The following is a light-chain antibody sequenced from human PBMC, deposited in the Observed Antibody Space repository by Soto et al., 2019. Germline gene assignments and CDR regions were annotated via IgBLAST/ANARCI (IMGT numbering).Light chain of an antibody. CDR2: EGN. J-gene: IGLJ3*02. CDR3: CSYVDTSAFVR. V-gene: IGLV2-23*03. Sequence: QSALTQPASVSGSPGRSITISCTGTRSDVGSDNLVSWYQQHPGKAPNLIIYEGNKRPSGVSRRFSGSKSANTASLTISGLQAEDEAEYYCCSYVDTSAFVRFGGGTKLTVL. CDR1: RSDVGSDNL.